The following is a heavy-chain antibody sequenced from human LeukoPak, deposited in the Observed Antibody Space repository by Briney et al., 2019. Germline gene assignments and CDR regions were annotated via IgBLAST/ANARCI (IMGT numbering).Heavy chain of an antibody. CDR1: GFTLSNYW. CDR3: ARGDGVGRHYYYYGMDV. D-gene: IGHD5-24*01. V-gene: IGHV3-74*01. CDR2: VSNDGSST. Sequence: PGGSLRLSCAASGFTLSNYWMHWVRQGPGKGLVWVSRVSNDGSSTAYADSVRGRFTISRDNAKNTLYLQMNSLRAEDTAVYYCARGDGVGRHYYYYGMDVWGQGTTVTVSS. J-gene: IGHJ6*02.